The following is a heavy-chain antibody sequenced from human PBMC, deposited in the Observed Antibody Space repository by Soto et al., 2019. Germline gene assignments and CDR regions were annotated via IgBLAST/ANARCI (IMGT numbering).Heavy chain of an antibody. CDR1: GYSFASQW. J-gene: IGHJ6*02. Sequence: PGESLKISCKGSGYSFASQWIGWVRQMPGKGLEWMGNIYPADSDTRYSPSFEGQVTISVDKSISTVYLQWTSLKASDTAMYYCARIPHTTTCYYDYFYGMDVWGQGTTVTVSS. CDR3: ARIPHTTTCYYDYFYGMDV. CDR2: IYPADSDT. D-gene: IGHD1-26*01. V-gene: IGHV5-51*01.